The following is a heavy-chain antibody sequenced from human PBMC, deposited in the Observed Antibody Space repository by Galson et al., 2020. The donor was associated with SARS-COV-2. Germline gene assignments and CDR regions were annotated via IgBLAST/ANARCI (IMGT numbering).Heavy chain of an antibody. CDR3: AKDQRIWGSFDH. CDR2: IPGDGFSK. Sequence: GGSLRLSCAASGFTFNTYAMSWVRQAPGKGLEWVSGIPGDGFSKYYANFVGGRFTISRDNSRNTVTLEMNSLRVEDTAIYYCAKDQRIWGSFDHWGQGVLVTVSS. V-gene: IGHV3-23*01. CDR1: GFTFNTYA. D-gene: IGHD3-16*01. J-gene: IGHJ4*02.